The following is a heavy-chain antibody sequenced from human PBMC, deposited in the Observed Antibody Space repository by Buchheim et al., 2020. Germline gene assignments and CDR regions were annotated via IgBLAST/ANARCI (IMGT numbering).Heavy chain of an antibody. J-gene: IGHJ6*02. V-gene: IGHV3-66*01. D-gene: IGHD1-26*01. Sequence: EVQLVESGGGLVQPGGSLRLSCAASGFTVSSNYMSWVRQAPGKGLEWVSVIYSGGSTYYADSVKGRFTISRDNSKNTLHLQMNSLRAEDTAVYYCARETRGSGSFYGMDVWGQGTT. CDR1: GFTVSSNY. CDR2: IYSGGST. CDR3: ARETRGSGSFYGMDV.